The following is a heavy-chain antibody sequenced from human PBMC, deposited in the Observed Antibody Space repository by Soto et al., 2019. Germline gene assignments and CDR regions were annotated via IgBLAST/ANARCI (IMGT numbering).Heavy chain of an antibody. CDR3: AKWSRQLGGWGLDP. J-gene: IGHJ5*02. Sequence: WTWIRQPAGKGLEFIGRIYSGGINYNPSLQSRATMSVDTSKNEFSVRLSSVSAADTAVYYCAKWSRQLGGWGLDPWGQGTLVTVSS. D-gene: IGHD1-1*01. CDR2: IYSGGI. V-gene: IGHV4-4*07.